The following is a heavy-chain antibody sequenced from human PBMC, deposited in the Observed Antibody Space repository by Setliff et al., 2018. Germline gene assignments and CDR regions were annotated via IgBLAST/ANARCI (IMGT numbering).Heavy chain of an antibody. D-gene: IGHD3-9*01. V-gene: IGHV4-59*08. J-gene: IGHJ4*02. CDR3: AHSTTFDLHHDY. CDR2: KYYSGST. Sequence: PSETLSLTCTVSGSSFSSYSWSWIRQPPGKGLEWIGYKYYSGSTNSNPSLKSRVTISVDTSSKHFSLILTSVTAADTAVYYCAHSTTFDLHHDYWGQGALVTVSS. CDR1: GSSFSSYS.